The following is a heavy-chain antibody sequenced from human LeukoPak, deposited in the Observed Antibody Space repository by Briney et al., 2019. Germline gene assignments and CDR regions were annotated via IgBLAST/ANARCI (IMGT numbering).Heavy chain of an antibody. CDR3: ARFTTQAVAIDY. Sequence: SGPALSQPTQPLTLTCTFSGFSLSTRGMCVSWIRQPPAKALEWLARNGWDDDKYYSTSLKTRLTISKDTSKNQVVLTMTNMDPVDTATYYCARFTTQAVAIDYWGQGTLVTVSS. D-gene: IGHD6-19*01. CDR2: NGWDDDK. V-gene: IGHV2-70*11. J-gene: IGHJ4*02. CDR1: GFSLSTRGMC.